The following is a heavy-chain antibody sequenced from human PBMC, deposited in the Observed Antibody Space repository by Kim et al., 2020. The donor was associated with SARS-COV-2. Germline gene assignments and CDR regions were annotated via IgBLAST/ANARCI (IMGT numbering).Heavy chain of an antibody. CDR1: GFTFSSYG. J-gene: IGHJ4*02. D-gene: IGHD3-10*01. CDR3: AKDLGFGFFDY. V-gene: IGHV3-30*18. Sequence: GGSLRLSCAASGFTFSSYGMHWVRQAPGKGLEWVAVISYDGSNKNYADSVKGRFTISRDNSKNTLYLQMNSLRAEDTAVYYCAKDLGFGFFDYWDQGTL. CDR2: ISYDGSNK.